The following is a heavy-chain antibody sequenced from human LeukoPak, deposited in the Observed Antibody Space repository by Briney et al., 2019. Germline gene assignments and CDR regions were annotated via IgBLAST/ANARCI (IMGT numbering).Heavy chain of an antibody. CDR2: ISYDGSNK. CDR1: GFTFSSYA. D-gene: IGHD3-10*01. Sequence: GGSLRLSCAASGFTFSSYAMHWVRQAPGKGLEWVAVISYDGSNKYYADSVKGRFTISRDNSKNTLYLQMNSLRAEDTAVYYCAGASIILLWFGELSYWGQGTLVTVSS. CDR3: AGASIILLWFGELSY. J-gene: IGHJ4*02. V-gene: IGHV3-30-3*01.